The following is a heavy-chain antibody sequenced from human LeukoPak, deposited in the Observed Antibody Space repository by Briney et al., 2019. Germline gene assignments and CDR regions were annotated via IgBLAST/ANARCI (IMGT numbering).Heavy chain of an antibody. J-gene: IGHJ4*02. CDR2: ISSSGSTI. V-gene: IGHV3-11*01. Sequence: GSLRLSCAASGFTFSDYYMSWIRQAPGKGLEWVSYISSSGSTIYYADSVKGRFTISRDNAKNSLYLQVNGLRTEDTAVYYCAKDRLLNCRGDCYIFDYWGQGTVVTVSS. CDR3: AKDRLLNCRGDCYIFDY. D-gene: IGHD2-21*02. CDR1: GFTFSDYY.